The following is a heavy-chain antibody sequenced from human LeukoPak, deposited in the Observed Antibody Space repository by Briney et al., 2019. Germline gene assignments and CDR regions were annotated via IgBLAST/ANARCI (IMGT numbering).Heavy chain of an antibody. CDR1: GYTFTGYY. D-gene: IGHD6-6*01. V-gene: IGHV1-2*02. CDR3: ARRRKTRSSSSEDNWFDP. J-gene: IGHJ5*02. Sequence: ASVKVSCKASGYTFTGYYMHWVRQAPGQGLEWMGWINPNSGGTNYAQKFQGRVTMTRDTSISTAYMELSRLRSDDTAVYYCARRRKTRSSSSEDNWFDPWGQGTLVTVSS. CDR2: INPNSGGT.